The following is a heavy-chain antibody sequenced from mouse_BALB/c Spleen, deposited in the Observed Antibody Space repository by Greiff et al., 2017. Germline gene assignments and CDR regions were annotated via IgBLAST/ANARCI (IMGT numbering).Heavy chain of an antibody. CDR1: GYTFSSYW. V-gene: IGHV1-9*01. D-gene: IGHD1-2*01. J-gene: IGHJ4*01. CDR3: ASYGPPGAMDY. CDR2: ILPGSGST. Sequence: QVQLKQSGAELMKPGASVKISCKATGYTFSSYWIEWVKQRPGHGLEWIGEILPGSGSTNYNEKFKGKATFTADTSSNTAYMQLSSLTSEDSAVYYCASYGPPGAMDYWGQGTSVTVSS.